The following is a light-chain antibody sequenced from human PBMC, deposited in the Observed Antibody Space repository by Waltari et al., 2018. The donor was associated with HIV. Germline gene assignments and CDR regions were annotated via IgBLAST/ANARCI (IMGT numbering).Light chain of an antibody. Sequence: QPKLTQAPSASKTPGQRIILSCSGCRPNIGTKFISWYQQFPGLAPRLVIYRNDQSPTGVPGRFSGSKSGTSAFLAITGLRLEDEATYICASWDDTLGHWIFGGGTKLTVL. CDR3: ASWDDTLGHWI. CDR2: RND. CDR1: RPNIGTKF. V-gene: IGLV1-47*01. J-gene: IGLJ3*02.